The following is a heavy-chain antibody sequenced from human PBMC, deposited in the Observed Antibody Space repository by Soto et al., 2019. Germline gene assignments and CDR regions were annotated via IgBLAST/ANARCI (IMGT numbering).Heavy chain of an antibody. V-gene: IGHV4-59*01. CDR2: IYYSGST. CDR1: GGSISSYY. Sequence: SETLSLTCTVSGGSISSYYWSWIRQPPGKGLEWIGYIYYSGSTNYNPSLKSRVTISVDTSKNQFSLKLSSVTAADTAVYYCARGGGYSYGFYYYYGMDVWGQGTTVTVSS. D-gene: IGHD5-18*01. CDR3: ARGGGYSYGFYYYYGMDV. J-gene: IGHJ6*02.